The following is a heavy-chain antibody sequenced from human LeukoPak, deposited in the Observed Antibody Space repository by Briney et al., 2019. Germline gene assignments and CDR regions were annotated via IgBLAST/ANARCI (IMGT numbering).Heavy chain of an antibody. CDR1: GFTFSTFA. CDR3: ATYRQVLLPFES. CDR2: IFPSGGEI. Sequence: GGSLRLSCAASGFTFSTFAMIWVRQPPGKGLEWVSSIFPSGGEIHYADSVRGRFTISRDNSKSTLSLQMNSLRDEDTAIYYCATYRQVLLPFESWGQGTLVTVSS. D-gene: IGHD2-8*02. V-gene: IGHV3-23*01. J-gene: IGHJ4*02.